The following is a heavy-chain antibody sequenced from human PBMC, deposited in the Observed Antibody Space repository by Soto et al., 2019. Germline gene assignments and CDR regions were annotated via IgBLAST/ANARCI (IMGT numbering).Heavy chain of an antibody. CDR3: AQDADRLGELWGYFQN. CDR2: MSGDGRT. D-gene: IGHD3-16*01. Sequence: GGSLSLSCVGSGFTFSDSVMAWVRQAPGKGLEWLSVMSGDGRTRYALSVTGRFTISRGNSKNTLYLQMRSLRPEDTALYFCAQDADRLGELWGYFQNWGQGTPVTVSS. V-gene: IGHV3-23*01. CDR1: GFTFSDSV. J-gene: IGHJ1*01.